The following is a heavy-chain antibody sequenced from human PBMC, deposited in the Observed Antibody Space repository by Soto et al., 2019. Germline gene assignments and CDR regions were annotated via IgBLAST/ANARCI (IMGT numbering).Heavy chain of an antibody. CDR1: GFTFSSYS. V-gene: IGHV3-48*01. J-gene: IGHJ4*02. Sequence: EVPLVESGGGLVQPGGSLRLSCAASGFTFSSYSMNWVRQAPGKGLEWVSYISSSSSTIYYADSVKGRFTISRDNAKNSLYLQMNSLRAEDTAVYYCVGLWFGESFDYWGQGTLVTVSS. CDR2: ISSSSSTI. CDR3: VGLWFGESFDY. D-gene: IGHD3-10*01.